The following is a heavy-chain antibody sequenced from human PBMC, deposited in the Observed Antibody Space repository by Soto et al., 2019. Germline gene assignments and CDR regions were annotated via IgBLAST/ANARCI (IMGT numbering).Heavy chain of an antibody. CDR3: AREVVLMVYAMTNYYYYGMDV. CDR2: IIPIFGTA. D-gene: IGHD2-8*01. CDR1: GGTFSSYA. Sequence: ASVKVSCKASGGTFSSYAISWVRQAPGQGLEWMGGIIPIFGTANYAQKFQGRVTITADETTRTACMELSSLRSEDTAAYYCAREVVLMVYAMTNYYYYGMDVWGQGTTVTVSS. V-gene: IGHV1-69*13. J-gene: IGHJ6*02.